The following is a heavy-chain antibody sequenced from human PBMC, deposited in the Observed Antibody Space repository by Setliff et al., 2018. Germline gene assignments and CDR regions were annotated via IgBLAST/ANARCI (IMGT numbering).Heavy chain of an antibody. CDR3: ARGARVLQFLEWLPRFYYMDV. V-gene: IGHV1-8*02. D-gene: IGHD3-3*01. CDR1: GYTFTAYD. CDR2: MNPNSGRT. J-gene: IGHJ6*03. Sequence: ASVKVSCKDSGYTFTAYDIVWVRQAAGKGLEWMGWMNPNSGRTGYPQKFQGRVTMTRNTSISTAYLELSSLRSEDTAVYFCARGARVLQFLEWLPRFYYMDVWGKGTTVTVSS.